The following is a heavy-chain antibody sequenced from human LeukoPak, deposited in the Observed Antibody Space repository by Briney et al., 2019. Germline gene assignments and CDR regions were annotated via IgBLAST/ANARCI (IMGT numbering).Heavy chain of an antibody. CDR3: ARGSRGGSRGIVGKPFDY. J-gene: IGHJ4*02. Sequence: ASVKVSCKVSGYTLTELSIHWVRQAPGKGLEWMGGVDHEDGETIYAQKFQGRVTMTEDTSTDIAYMELSSLRSEDTAVYYCARGSRGGSRGIVGKPFDYWGQGTLVTVSS. V-gene: IGHV1-24*01. CDR1: GYTLTELS. CDR2: VDHEDGET. D-gene: IGHD1-26*01.